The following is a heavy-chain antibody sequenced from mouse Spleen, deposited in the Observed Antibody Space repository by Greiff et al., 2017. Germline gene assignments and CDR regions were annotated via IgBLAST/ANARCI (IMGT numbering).Heavy chain of an antibody. V-gene: IGHV5-17*01. Sequence: EVMLVESGGGLVKPGGSLKLSCAASGFTFSDYGMHWVRQAPEKGLEWVAYISSGSSTIYYADTVKGRFTISRDNAKNTLFLQMTSLRSEDTAMYYCARDGLYIFAYWGQGTLVTVSA. CDR3: ARDGLYIFAY. D-gene: IGHD2-1*01. CDR1: GFTFSDYG. CDR2: ISSGSSTI. J-gene: IGHJ3*01.